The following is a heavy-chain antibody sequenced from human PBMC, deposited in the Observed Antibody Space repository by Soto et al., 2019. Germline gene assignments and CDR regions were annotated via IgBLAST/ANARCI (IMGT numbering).Heavy chain of an antibody. CDR3: ARVGGFGATTIDY. CDR1: GGSISSGDYY. V-gene: IGHV4-30-4*01. Sequence: QVQLQESGPGLVKPSQTLSLTCTVSGGSISSGDYYWSWIRQPPGKGLEWIGYIYYSGSTYYDPSLKSRVTISVDTSKNQFSLKLSSVTAADTAVYYCARVGGFGATTIDYWGQGTLVTVSS. CDR2: IYYSGST. D-gene: IGHD3-10*01. J-gene: IGHJ4*02.